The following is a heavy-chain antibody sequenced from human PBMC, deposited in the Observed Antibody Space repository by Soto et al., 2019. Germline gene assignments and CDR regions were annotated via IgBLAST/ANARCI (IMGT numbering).Heavy chain of an antibody. CDR1: GFTFRGYA. CDR3: AKDAYRSGGVWDS. D-gene: IGHD2-21*02. J-gene: IGHJ4*02. Sequence: GGSLRLSCAASGFTFRGYAMNWVRQTPGKGLEWVSVIGDSGEYTNYADSVKDRFTISRDNSKNTLYLQMNSLRADDTAVYYCAKDAYRSGGVWDSWGQGTPVTVSS. CDR2: IGDSGEYT. V-gene: IGHV3-23*01.